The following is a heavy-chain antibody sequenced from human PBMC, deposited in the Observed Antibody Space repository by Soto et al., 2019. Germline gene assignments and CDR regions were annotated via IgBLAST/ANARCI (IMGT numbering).Heavy chain of an antibody. CDR3: ARERSRYDRSGYYRPDY. Sequence: QVQLVQSGAEVKKPGSSVKVSCKVSGDTFSMYSISWVRQAPGQGLEGLGGIIPMLGTPSYAQRCQDRVTITADNDTTTAYMELSSLRSEDTAVYYCARERSRYDRSGYYRPDYWGQGTLVTVSS. D-gene: IGHD3-22*01. CDR2: IIPMLGTP. J-gene: IGHJ4*02. CDR1: GDTFSMYS. V-gene: IGHV1-69*06.